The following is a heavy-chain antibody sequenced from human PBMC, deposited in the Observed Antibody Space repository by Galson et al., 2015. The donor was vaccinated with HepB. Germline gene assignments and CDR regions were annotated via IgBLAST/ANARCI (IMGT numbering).Heavy chain of an antibody. Sequence: SLRLSCAASGFTFSSNSMIWVRQAPGKGLEWVSSISTTSTYIYYADSVKGRFTISRDNAKNSLYLQMNSLTAEDTAVYYCASSGPYSSTWYRDWGYWGQGTLVTVSS. D-gene: IGHD6-13*01. CDR2: ISTTSTYI. V-gene: IGHV3-21*01. CDR1: GFTFSSNS. CDR3: ASSGPYSSTWYRDWGY. J-gene: IGHJ4*02.